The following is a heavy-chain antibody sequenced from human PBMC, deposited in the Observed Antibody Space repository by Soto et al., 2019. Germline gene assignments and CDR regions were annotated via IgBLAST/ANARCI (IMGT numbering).Heavy chain of an antibody. Sequence: SQTLSLTCAISGDSVSSNSAAWHWIRQSPSRGLEWLGRTYYRSKWYNDYAVSVKSRITINPDTSKNQFSLQLNSLTPEDTAVYYWARGGDIVVVPASGGIFGVVKVGGAFDIWGQGTMVTVSS. CDR3: ARGGDIVVVPASGGIFGVVKVGGAFDI. V-gene: IGHV6-1*01. CDR1: GDSVSSNSAA. CDR2: TYYRSKWYN. J-gene: IGHJ3*02. D-gene: IGHD2-2*01.